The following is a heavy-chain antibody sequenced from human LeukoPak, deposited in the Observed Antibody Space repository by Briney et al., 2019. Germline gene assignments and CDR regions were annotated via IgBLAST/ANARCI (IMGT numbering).Heavy chain of an antibody. CDR1: GFTFSSYG. J-gene: IGHJ1*01. D-gene: IGHD6-19*01. CDR3: AKDLTDLALAGPEYFQD. V-gene: IGHV3-30*18. Sequence: GTSLRLSCAASGFTFSSYGMHWVRQGPGKGLEWVAVISNDGSKKYYVDSVKGRFTISRDNSKNTLSLQMNSLRAEDTALYYCAKDLTDLALAGPEYFQDWGQGTLVTVSS. CDR2: ISNDGSKK.